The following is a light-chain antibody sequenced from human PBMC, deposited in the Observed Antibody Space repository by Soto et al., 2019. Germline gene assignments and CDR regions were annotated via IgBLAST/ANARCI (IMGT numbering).Light chain of an antibody. V-gene: IGKV1-27*01. Sequence: DIQMTQSPSSLSTSVGDRVTITCRASQDISNYLAWYQQKSGKVPKLLIYDASTLQSGVPSRFSGSASRTDFTLTISSLQPEDVATYYCQKYNSALTFGQGTRLEIK. J-gene: IGKJ5*01. CDR3: QKYNSALT. CDR1: QDISNY. CDR2: DAS.